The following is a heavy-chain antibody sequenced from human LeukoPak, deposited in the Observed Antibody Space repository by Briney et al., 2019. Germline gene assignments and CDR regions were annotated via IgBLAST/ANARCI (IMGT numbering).Heavy chain of an antibody. Sequence: GASVKVSCKASGYTFTSYGISWVRQAPGQGLEWMGWISAYNGNTNYAQKLQGRVTMTTDTSTSTAYMELRSLRSDDTAVYYCARVSGLRFLEWPDYWGQGTLVTVSS. D-gene: IGHD3-3*01. V-gene: IGHV1-18*01. CDR1: GYTFTSYG. CDR3: ARVSGLRFLEWPDY. J-gene: IGHJ4*02. CDR2: ISAYNGNT.